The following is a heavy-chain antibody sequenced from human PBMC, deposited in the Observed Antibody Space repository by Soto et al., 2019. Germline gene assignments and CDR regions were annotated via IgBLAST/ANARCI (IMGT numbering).Heavy chain of an antibody. CDR2: IWYDGSNK. J-gene: IGHJ3*02. D-gene: IGHD2-15*01. CDR1: GFTFSSYG. Sequence: QVQLVESGGGVVQPGRSLRLSCAASGFTFSSYGMHWVRQAPGKGLEWVAVIWYDGSNKYYADSVKGRFTISRDNSKNTLYLQMNSLRAEYTAVYYCAREGRDIVVVVAASDAFDIWGQGTMVTVSS. V-gene: IGHV3-33*01. CDR3: AREGRDIVVVVAASDAFDI.